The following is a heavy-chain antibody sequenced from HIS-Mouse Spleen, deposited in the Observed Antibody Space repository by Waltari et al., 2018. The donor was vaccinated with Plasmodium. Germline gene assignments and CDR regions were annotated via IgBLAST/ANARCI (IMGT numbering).Heavy chain of an antibody. D-gene: IGHD6-6*01. CDR2: IYYSGST. J-gene: IGHJ4*02. V-gene: IGHV4-59*01. CDR3: ARGGYSSSSYYFDY. CDR1: GGSISSYY. Sequence: QVQLQESGPGLVKPSETLSLTCTVAGGSISSYYWNWIRQPPGTGLGWTAYIYYSGSTNNNPSLKSRVTISVDTSKNQFSLKLSSVTAADTAVFYCARGGYSSSSYYFDYWGQGTLVTVSS.